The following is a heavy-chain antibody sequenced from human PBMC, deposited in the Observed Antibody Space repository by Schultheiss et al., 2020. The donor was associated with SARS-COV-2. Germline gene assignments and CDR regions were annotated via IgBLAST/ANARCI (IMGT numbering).Heavy chain of an antibody. D-gene: IGHD3-10*01. CDR2: INHSGST. CDR3: ARAEITMVRGVLFDY. CDR1: GGSFSGYY. V-gene: IGHV4-34*01. J-gene: IGHJ4*02. Sequence: SETLSLTCAVYGGSFSGYYWSWIRQPPGKGLEWIGEINHSGSTNYNPSLKSRVTISVDTSKNQFSLKLSSVTAADTAVYYCARAEITMVRGVLFDYWGQGTLVTVSS.